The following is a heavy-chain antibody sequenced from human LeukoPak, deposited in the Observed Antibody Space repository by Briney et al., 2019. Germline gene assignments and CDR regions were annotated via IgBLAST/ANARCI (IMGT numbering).Heavy chain of an antibody. D-gene: IGHD2-8*02. J-gene: IGHJ3*02. Sequence: GESLKISCKGSGSSFTTYWICWLRQMPGKGLECMGIIYPGDSDTRYSPSFQGHVTISADKSLSTAYLQWSTLEAPETAIYYCARAQDTGKGNDVFDIWGQGTMVTVSS. CDR1: GSSFTTYW. V-gene: IGHV5-51*01. CDR3: ARAQDTGKGNDVFDI. CDR2: IYPGDSDT.